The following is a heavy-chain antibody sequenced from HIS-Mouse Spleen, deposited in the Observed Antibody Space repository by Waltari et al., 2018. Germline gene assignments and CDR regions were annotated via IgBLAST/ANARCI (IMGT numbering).Heavy chain of an antibody. J-gene: IGHJ2*01. Sequence: QVQLQESGPGLVKPSETLSLTCTVSGYSISSGYYGGWIRQPPGKGLEWIGSTYHSGSTYYNPSLKSRVTISVDTSKNQFSLKLSSVTAADTAVYYCASALYWYFDLWGRGTLVTVSS. CDR3: ASALYWYFDL. CDR1: GYSISSGYY. V-gene: IGHV4-38-2*02. CDR2: TYHSGST.